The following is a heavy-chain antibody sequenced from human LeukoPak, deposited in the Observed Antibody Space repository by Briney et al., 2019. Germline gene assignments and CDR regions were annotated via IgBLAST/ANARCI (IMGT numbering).Heavy chain of an antibody. J-gene: IGHJ4*02. CDR1: GFTFSSYS. Sequence: AGGSLRLSCAASGFTFSSYSMNWVRQAPGKGLEWVSYISSSSSTIYYADSVKGRFTISRDNAKNTLYLQMNSLRAEDTAVYYCARDSRNPGTNGDYWGQGTLVTVSS. D-gene: IGHD1-1*01. CDR2: ISSSSSTI. CDR3: ARDSRNPGTNGDY. V-gene: IGHV3-48*04.